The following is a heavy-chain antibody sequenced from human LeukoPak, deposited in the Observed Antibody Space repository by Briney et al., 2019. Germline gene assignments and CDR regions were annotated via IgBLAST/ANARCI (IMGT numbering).Heavy chain of an antibody. D-gene: IGHD3-16*01. CDR2: IYSGGST. V-gene: IGHV3-53*01. CDR3: ARDAGGDAFDI. CDR1: GFTVSSNY. Sequence: PGGSLRLSCSASGFTVSSNYMSWVRQAPGKGLEWVSVIYSGGSTYYADSVKGRFTISRDNSKNTLYLQMNSLRAEDTAVYYCARDAGGDAFDIWGQGTMVTVSS. J-gene: IGHJ3*02.